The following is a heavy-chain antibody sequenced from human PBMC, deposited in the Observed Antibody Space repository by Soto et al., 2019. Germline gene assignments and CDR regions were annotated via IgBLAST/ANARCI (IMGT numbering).Heavy chain of an antibody. CDR3: ARDRAYSSSWPWLDP. V-gene: IGHV1-3*01. J-gene: IGHJ5*02. CDR2: INAGNGNT. Sequence: ASVKVSCKASGYTFTSYAMHWVRQAPGQRLEWMGWINAGNGNTKYSQKFQGRVTITRDTSASTAYMELSSLRSEDTAVYYCARDRAYSSSWPWLDPWGQGTLVTVSS. D-gene: IGHD6-13*01. CDR1: GYTFTSYA.